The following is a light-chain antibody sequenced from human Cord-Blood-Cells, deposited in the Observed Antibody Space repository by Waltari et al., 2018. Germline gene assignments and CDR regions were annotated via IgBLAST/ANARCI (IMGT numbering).Light chain of an antibody. CDR2: GAS. J-gene: IGKJ4*01. CDR1: PSVSSSY. Sequence: LTKSQVILSSYPGESATVSCRASPSVSSSYLASYQQNPGQAPRLLIYGASSRATGIPDRFSGSGSGTDFTLTISRLEPEDFAVYYCQQYGSSPLTFGGGTKVEI. V-gene: IGKV3-20*01. CDR3: QQYGSSPLT.